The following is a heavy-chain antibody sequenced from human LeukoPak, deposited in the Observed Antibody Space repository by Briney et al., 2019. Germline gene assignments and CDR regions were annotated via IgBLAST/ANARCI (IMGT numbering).Heavy chain of an antibody. V-gene: IGHV1-18*01. CDR1: GYTFTSYG. CDR2: ISAYNGNT. Sequence: ASVKVSCKASGYTFTSYGISWVRQAPGQGLEWMGWISAYNGNTNYAQTLQGRVTMTTDTSTSTAYMELRSLRSDDTAVYYCATSIAARLAPALDYWGQGTLVTVCS. CDR3: ATSIAARLAPALDY. J-gene: IGHJ4*02. D-gene: IGHD6-6*01.